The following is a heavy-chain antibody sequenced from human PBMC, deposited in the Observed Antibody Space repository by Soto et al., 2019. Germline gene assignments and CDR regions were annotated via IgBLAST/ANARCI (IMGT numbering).Heavy chain of an antibody. CDR2: MNPNSGNT. CDR3: ARRRFDPDDYYYYMDV. CDR1: GYTFTSYD. D-gene: IGHD3-16*01. J-gene: IGHJ6*03. Sequence: ASVKVSCKASGYTFTSYDINWVRQATGQGLEWMGWMNPNSGNTGYAQKFQGRVTMTRNTSISTAYMELSSLRSEDTAVYYCARRRFDPDDYYYYMDVWGKGTTVTVSS. V-gene: IGHV1-8*01.